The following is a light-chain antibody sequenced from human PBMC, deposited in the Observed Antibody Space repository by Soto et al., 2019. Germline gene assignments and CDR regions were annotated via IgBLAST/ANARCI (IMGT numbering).Light chain of an antibody. V-gene: IGKV3-15*01. J-gene: IGKJ1*01. CDR1: QSVSSN. CDR3: QQYNNWPRT. Sequence: EIVLTQSPGTLSLSPGERATLSCMSSQSVSSNLAWYQQKPGQAPRLLIYGASTRATGIPARFSGSGSGTEFTLTISSLQSEDFAVYYCQQYNNWPRTFGQGTKVDI. CDR2: GAS.